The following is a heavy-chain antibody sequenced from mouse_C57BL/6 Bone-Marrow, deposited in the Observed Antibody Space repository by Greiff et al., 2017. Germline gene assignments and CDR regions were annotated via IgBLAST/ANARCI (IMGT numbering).Heavy chain of an antibody. D-gene: IGHD1-1*01. V-gene: IGHV14-4*01. CDR2: IDPENGDT. Sequence: EVQLQQSGAELVRPGASVKLSCTASGFNFKDDYMHWVKQRPEQGLEWIGWIDPENGDTEYASKFQGKATITADTSSNTAYLQLSSLTSEDTAVYYCTTRNYGFYAMDYWGQGTSVTVSS. J-gene: IGHJ4*01. CDR3: TTRNYGFYAMDY. CDR1: GFNFKDDY.